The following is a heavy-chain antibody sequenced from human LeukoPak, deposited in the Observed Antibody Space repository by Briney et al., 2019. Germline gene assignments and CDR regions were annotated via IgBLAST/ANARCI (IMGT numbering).Heavy chain of an antibody. CDR1: GFTFSSYA. V-gene: IGHV3-53*01. Sequence: PGGSLRLSCAASGFTFSSYAMSWVRQAPGKGLEWVSVIYSGGSTYYADSVKGRFTISRDNSKNTLYLQMNSLRAEDTAVYYCARRYDRVGKDYWGQGTLVTVSS. D-gene: IGHD3-22*01. J-gene: IGHJ4*02. CDR2: IYSGGST. CDR3: ARRYDRVGKDY.